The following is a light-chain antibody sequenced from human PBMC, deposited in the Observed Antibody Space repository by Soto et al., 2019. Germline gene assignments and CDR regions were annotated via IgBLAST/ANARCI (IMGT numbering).Light chain of an antibody. CDR1: QSISSW. CDR2: DAS. CDR3: QQSYSSPPT. V-gene: IGKV1-5*01. J-gene: IGKJ1*01. Sequence: DIQMTQSPSTLSASVGDRVNITCRASQSISSWLAWYQKKPGKAPKLLIYDASSLESGVPSRFSGSRSGPDFNLTISSLQTEDFATYYCQQSYSSPPTFGQGTKVDIK.